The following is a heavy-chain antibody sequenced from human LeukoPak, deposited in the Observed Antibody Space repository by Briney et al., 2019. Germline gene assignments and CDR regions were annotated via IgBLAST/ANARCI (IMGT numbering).Heavy chain of an antibody. V-gene: IGHV3-21*01. J-gene: IGHJ4*02. CDR1: GFTFSSYS. D-gene: IGHD1-1*01. CDR2: ISSSSSYI. Sequence: GGSLRLSCAASGFTFSSYSMNWVRQAPGKGLEWVSSISSSSSYIYYADSVKGRFTISRDNAKNSLYLQMNSLRAEDTAVYYCARGDNWNDVGFDYWGQGTLVTVSS. CDR3: ARGDNWNDVGFDY.